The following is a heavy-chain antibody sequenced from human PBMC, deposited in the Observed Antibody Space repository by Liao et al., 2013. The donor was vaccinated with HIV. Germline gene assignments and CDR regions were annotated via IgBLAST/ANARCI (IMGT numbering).Heavy chain of an antibody. CDR3: ARGGAYFFDSSGYYANY. CDR2: IFYSGST. D-gene: IGHD3-22*01. V-gene: IGHV4-34*02. Sequence: QVQLQQSGSGLLKPSETLSLTCAVYGGSLSGYYWGWIRQSPEKGLEWIASIFYSGSTHHNPSFRSRVTISVDTSKNQFSLRLSSVTAADTAVYYCARGGAYFFDSSGYYANYWGQGTLVTVSS. J-gene: IGHJ4*02. CDR1: GGSLSGYY.